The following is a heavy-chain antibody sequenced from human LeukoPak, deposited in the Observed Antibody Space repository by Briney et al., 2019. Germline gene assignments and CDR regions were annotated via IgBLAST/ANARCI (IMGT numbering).Heavy chain of an antibody. J-gene: IGHJ4*02. D-gene: IGHD6-19*01. CDR2: ISSGGTT. Sequence: GGSLRLSCAASGFTVSDNYMTWVRQAPGKGLEWVSLISSGGTTYSADSVKGRFTISRDNSKNTLYLHMNSLRGEDTAVYYCARVRSDNNGWYNIDYWGQGALITVSS. CDR1: GFTVSDNY. CDR3: ARVRSDNNGWYNIDY. V-gene: IGHV3-53*01.